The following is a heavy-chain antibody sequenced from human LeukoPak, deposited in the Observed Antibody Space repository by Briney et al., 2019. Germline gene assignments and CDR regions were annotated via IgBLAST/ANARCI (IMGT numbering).Heavy chain of an antibody. V-gene: IGHV3-74*01. CDR3: ARPSKRYSGSYPYFDY. Sequence: PGGSLRLSCAASGFTFSSYWMHWVRHAPGKGLVWVSRINSDGSSTSYADSVKGRFTISRDNAKNTLYLQMNSLRAEDTAVYYCARPSKRYSGSYPYFDYWGQGTLVTVSS. D-gene: IGHD1-26*01. CDR1: GFTFSSYW. CDR2: INSDGSST. J-gene: IGHJ4*02.